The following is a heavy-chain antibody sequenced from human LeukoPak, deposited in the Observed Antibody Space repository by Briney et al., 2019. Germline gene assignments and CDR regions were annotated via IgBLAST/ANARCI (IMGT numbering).Heavy chain of an antibody. CDR1: GFTFDDYG. CDR2: INWNGGST. CDR3: ARDQYSGYDWDYFDY. D-gene: IGHD5-12*01. Sequence: GGSLRLSCAAPGFTFDDYGMSWVRQAPGKGLEWVSGINWNGGSTGYADSVKGRFTISRDNAKNSLYLQMNSLRAEDTALYYCARDQYSGYDWDYFDYWGQGTLVTVSS. J-gene: IGHJ4*02. V-gene: IGHV3-20*04.